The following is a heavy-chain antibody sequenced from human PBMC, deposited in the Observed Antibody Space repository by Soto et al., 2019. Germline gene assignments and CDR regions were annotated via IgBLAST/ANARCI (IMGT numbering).Heavy chain of an antibody. CDR3: ARGGGRPEYSNYVLFYYYYYMDV. D-gene: IGHD4-4*01. CDR2: ISAYNGNT. J-gene: IGHJ6*03. CDR1: GYTFTSYG. Sequence: ASVKVSCKASGYTFTSYGISWVRQAPGQGLEWMGWISAYNGNTNYAQKLQGRVTMTTDTSTSTAYMELRSLRSDDTAVYYCARGGGRPEYSNYVLFYYYYYMDVWGKGTTVTVSS. V-gene: IGHV1-18*01.